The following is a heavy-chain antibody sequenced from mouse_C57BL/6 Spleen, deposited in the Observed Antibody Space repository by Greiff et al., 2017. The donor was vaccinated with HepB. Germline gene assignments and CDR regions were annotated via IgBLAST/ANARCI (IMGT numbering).Heavy chain of an antibody. Sequence: VQLQQSGPVLVKPGASVKMSCKASGYTFTDYYMNWVKQSHGKSLEWIGVINPYNGGTSYNQKFKGKATLTVDKSSSTAYMELNSLTSEDSAVYYCARDYYGSSYGDYWGQGTTLTVSS. D-gene: IGHD1-1*01. CDR1: GYTFTDYY. CDR2: INPYNGGT. J-gene: IGHJ2*01. CDR3: ARDYYGSSYGDY. V-gene: IGHV1-19*01.